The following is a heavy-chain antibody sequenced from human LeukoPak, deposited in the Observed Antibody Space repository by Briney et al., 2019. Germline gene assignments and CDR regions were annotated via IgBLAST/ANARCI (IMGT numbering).Heavy chain of an antibody. CDR3: ARGVYCTNGVCYTPGAFDI. CDR1: GGSISSGSYY. V-gene: IGHV4-61*02. Sequence: PSQTLSLTCTVSGGSISSGSYYWSWIRQPAGKGLEWIGRIYTSGSTNYNPSLKSRVTISVDTSKNQFSLKLSSVTAADTAVYYCARGVYCTNGVCYTPGAFDIWGQGTMVTVSS. CDR2: IYTSGST. D-gene: IGHD2-8*01. J-gene: IGHJ3*02.